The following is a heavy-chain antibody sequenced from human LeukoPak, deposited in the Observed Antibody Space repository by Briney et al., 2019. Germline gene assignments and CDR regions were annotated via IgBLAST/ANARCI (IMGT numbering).Heavy chain of an antibody. Sequence: GGSLRLSCAASGFTFSSYGMHWVRQAPGKGLEWVAVIWYDGSNKYYADSVKGRFTISRDNSKNTLYLQMNGLRAEDTAVYYCARGMVRGVVIDYWGQGTLVTVSS. D-gene: IGHD3-10*01. CDR2: IWYDGSNK. CDR3: ARGMVRGVVIDY. V-gene: IGHV3-33*01. CDR1: GFTFSSYG. J-gene: IGHJ4*02.